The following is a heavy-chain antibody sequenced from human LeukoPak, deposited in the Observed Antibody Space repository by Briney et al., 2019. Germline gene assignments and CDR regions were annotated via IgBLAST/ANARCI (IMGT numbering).Heavy chain of an antibody. CDR3: ARGVRYFDWFDLYYFDY. CDR1: GFTFSSYW. CDR2: IKQDGSVK. V-gene: IGHV3-7*01. Sequence: GGSLRLSCAASGFTFSSYWMSWVRQAPGKGLEWVANIKQDGSVKYYVDSVKGRFTISRDNAKNSLYLQMNSLRAEDTAVYYCARGVRYFDWFDLYYFDYWGQGTLVTVSS. J-gene: IGHJ4*02. D-gene: IGHD3-9*01.